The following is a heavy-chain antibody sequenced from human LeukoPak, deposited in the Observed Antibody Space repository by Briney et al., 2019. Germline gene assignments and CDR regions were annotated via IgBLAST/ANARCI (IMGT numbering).Heavy chain of an antibody. CDR1: GFTFSSYS. CDR3: ARAYREALWFGYDAFDI. V-gene: IGHV3-21*01. D-gene: IGHD3-10*01. CDR2: ISSSSSYI. Sequence: PGGSLRLSCAASGFTFSSYSMNWVRQAPGKGLGWVSSISSSSSYIYYADSVKGRFTISRDNAKNSLYLQMNSLRAEDTAVYYCARAYREALWFGYDAFDIWGQGTMVTVSS. J-gene: IGHJ3*02.